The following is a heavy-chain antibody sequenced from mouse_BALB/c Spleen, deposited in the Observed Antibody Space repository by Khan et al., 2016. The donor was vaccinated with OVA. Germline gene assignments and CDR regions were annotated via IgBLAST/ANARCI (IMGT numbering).Heavy chain of an antibody. D-gene: IGHD1-1*01. V-gene: IGHV3-2*02. Sequence: EVQLQESGPGLVKPSQSLSLTCTVTGFSIISDYAWNWIRQFPGNKLEWMGYISYGGSTCYNPSLKRRFSITRDTSKNKFFLQLNSVTTEDTAILYCARNLITTAADYLDDWGQGTTLTVAS. J-gene: IGHJ2*01. CDR1: GFSIISDYA. CDR3: ARNLITTAADYLDD. CDR2: ISYGGST.